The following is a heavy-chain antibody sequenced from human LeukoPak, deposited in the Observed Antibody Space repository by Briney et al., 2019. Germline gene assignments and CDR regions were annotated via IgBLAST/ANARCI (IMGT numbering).Heavy chain of an antibody. CDR2: INHSGST. V-gene: IGHV4-34*01. CDR3: ARGGVASYYYYYMDV. CDR1: GGSSSGYY. Sequence: PSETLSLTCAVYGGSSSGYYWSWFRQPPGKGLEWIGEINHSGSTNYNPSLKSRVTISVDTSKNQFSLKLSSVTAADTAVYYCARGGVASYYYYYMDVWGKGTTVTVSS. D-gene: IGHD3-3*01. J-gene: IGHJ6*03.